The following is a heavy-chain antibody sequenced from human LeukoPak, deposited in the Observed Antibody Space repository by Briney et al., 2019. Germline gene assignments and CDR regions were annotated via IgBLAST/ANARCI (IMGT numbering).Heavy chain of an antibody. Sequence: GESLRISCKGSGYSFTSYWIGWVRQMPGKGLEWMGIIYPGDSDTRYSPSFQGQVTISADKSISTAYLQWSSLKASDTAMYYCARHRKPQYYYHGMDVWGQGTTVTVSS. J-gene: IGHJ6*02. V-gene: IGHV5-51*01. CDR3: ARHRKPQYYYHGMDV. CDR2: IYPGDSDT. CDR1: GYSFTSYW.